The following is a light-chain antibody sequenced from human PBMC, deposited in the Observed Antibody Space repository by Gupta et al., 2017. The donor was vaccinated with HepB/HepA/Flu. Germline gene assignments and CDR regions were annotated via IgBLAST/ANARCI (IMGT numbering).Light chain of an antibody. CDR3: QQANGFPQT. CDR1: QHISSW. J-gene: IGKJ1*01. Sequence: DIQMTQSPSSVSASVGDRVTITCRASQHISSWLAWYQQKPGKAPHLLIYAASSFHSAVPSRFSGSESGTDFTLTISILHPEDFATYYFQQANGFPQTFGQGTKLEIK. CDR2: AAS. V-gene: IGKV1-12*01.